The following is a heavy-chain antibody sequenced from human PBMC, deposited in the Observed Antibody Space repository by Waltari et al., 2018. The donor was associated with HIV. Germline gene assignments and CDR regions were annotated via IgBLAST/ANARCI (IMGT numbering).Heavy chain of an antibody. Sequence: QVQLVQSGAEVKKPGASVKVSCTASGYTFTSYGISWVRQAPGPGLERVGWNSAYNGNTNYAQKLQGRVTMTTDTSTSTAYMELRSLRSDDTAVYYCARDYKRGRGFGVVTPLDYYGMDVWGQGTTVTVSS. D-gene: IGHD3-3*01. CDR1: GYTFTSYG. V-gene: IGHV1-18*01. J-gene: IGHJ6*02. CDR2: NSAYNGNT. CDR3: ARDYKRGRGFGVVTPLDYYGMDV.